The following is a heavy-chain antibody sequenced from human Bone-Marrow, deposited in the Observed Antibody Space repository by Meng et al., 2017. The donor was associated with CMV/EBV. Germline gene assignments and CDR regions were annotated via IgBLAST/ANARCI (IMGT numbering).Heavy chain of an antibody. CDR3: ARDGSRYSSSWYGVYYYGMDV. Sequence: GESLKISCAASGFTFSSYWMSWVRQAPGKGLEWVANIKQDGSEKYYVDSVKGRFTISRDNAKNSLYLQMNSLRAEDTAVYYCARDGSRYSSSWYGVYYYGMDVWGQGTTVTVSS. J-gene: IGHJ6*02. D-gene: IGHD6-13*01. V-gene: IGHV3-7*01. CDR2: IKQDGSEK. CDR1: GFTFSSYW.